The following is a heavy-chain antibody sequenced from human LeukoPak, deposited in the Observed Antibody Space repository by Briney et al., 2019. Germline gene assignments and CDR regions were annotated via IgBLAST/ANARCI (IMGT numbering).Heavy chain of an antibody. CDR2: IYYSGST. CDR1: GGSFSSSY. Sequence: SETLSLTCTVSGGSFSSSYWNWIRQPPGKGLEWIGYIYYSGSTNYNPSLKSRVTISVDTSKNQFSLKLSSVTAADTAVYYCARDGRYWFDPWGQGTLVTVSS. D-gene: IGHD1-1*01. CDR3: ARDGRYWFDP. J-gene: IGHJ5*02. V-gene: IGHV4-59*12.